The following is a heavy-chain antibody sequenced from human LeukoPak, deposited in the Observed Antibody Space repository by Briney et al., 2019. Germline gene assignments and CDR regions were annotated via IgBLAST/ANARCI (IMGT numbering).Heavy chain of an antibody. J-gene: IGHJ3*02. CDR1: GSNFDDYA. CDR2: ISWNSDHDYI. V-gene: IGHV3-9*03. Sequence: GRSLRPSCTASGSNFDDYAFNWVRQAQGRGLEWVARISWNSDHDYITYADSVKSQFTVSRESAKNSLYLQMNGLRPGDMALYYCARGRGADDAFDIWGQGTMVTVSS. D-gene: IGHD3-10*01. CDR3: ARGRGADDAFDI.